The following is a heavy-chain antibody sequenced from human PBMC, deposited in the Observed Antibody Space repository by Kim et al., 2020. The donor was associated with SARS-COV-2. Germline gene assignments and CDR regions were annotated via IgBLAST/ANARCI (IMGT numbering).Heavy chain of an antibody. CDR3: ARGEYSSSGRNFDY. Sequence: NPSLKSRVTISVATSKNQFSLKLSSVTAADTAVYYCARGEYSSSGRNFDYWGQGTLVTVSS. V-gene: IGHV4-39*01. D-gene: IGHD6-6*01. J-gene: IGHJ4*02.